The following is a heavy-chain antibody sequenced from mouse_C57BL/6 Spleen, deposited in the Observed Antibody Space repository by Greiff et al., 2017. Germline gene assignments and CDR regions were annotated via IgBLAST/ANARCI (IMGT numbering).Heavy chain of an antibody. Sequence: QVQLQQPGAELVRPGSSVKLSCKASGYTFTSYWMDWVKQRPGQGLEWIGNIYPSDSETHYNQKFKDKATLTVDKSSSTAYMQLSSLTSEDSAVYYWARVDSYAAWFAYWGQGTLVTVSA. D-gene: IGHD1-1*01. V-gene: IGHV1-61*01. CDR2: IYPSDSET. CDR1: GYTFTSYW. CDR3: ARVDSYAAWFAY. J-gene: IGHJ3*01.